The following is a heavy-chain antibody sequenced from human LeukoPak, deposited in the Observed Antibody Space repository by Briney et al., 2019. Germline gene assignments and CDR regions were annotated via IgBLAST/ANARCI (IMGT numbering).Heavy chain of an antibody. CDR2: ISYDGSNK. CDR3: ARGSGYCSSTSCYTGTSFDY. V-gene: IGHV3-30-3*01. CDR1: GFTFSSYA. D-gene: IGHD2-2*02. Sequence: PGGSLRLSCAASGFTFSSYAMHWVRQASGKGLEWVAVISYDGSNKYYADSVKGRFTISRDNSKNTLYLQMNSLRAEDTAVYYCARGSGYCSSTSCYTGTSFDYWGQGTLVTVSS. J-gene: IGHJ4*02.